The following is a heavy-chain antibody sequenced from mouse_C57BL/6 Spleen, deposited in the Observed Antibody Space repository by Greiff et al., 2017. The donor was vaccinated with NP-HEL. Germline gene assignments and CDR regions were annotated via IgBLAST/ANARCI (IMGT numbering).Heavy chain of an antibody. CDR3: ARDGNYERWFAY. CDR1: GYTFTSYW. CDR2: IDPSDSYT. Sequence: VQLQQPGAELVMPGASVKLSCKASGYTFTSYWMHWVKQRPGQGLEWIGEIDPSDSYTNYNQKFKGKSTLTVDKSSSTAYMQLSSLTSEDSAVYYCARDGNYERWFAYWGQGTLVTVSA. V-gene: IGHV1-69*01. D-gene: IGHD2-1*01. J-gene: IGHJ3*01.